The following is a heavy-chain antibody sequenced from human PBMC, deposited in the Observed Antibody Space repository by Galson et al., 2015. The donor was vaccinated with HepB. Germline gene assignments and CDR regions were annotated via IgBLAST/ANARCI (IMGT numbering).Heavy chain of an antibody. CDR1: GFTFSDYY. CDR3: ASRYNPGPNWYFDL. J-gene: IGHJ2*01. CDR2: ISSSSSYT. D-gene: IGHD1-14*01. V-gene: IGHV3-11*06. Sequence: SLRLSCAASGFTFSDYYMSWIRQAPGKGLEWVSYISSSSSYTNYADSVKGRFTISRDNAKNSLYLQMNSLRAEDTAVYYCASRYNPGPNWYFDLWGRGTLVTVSS.